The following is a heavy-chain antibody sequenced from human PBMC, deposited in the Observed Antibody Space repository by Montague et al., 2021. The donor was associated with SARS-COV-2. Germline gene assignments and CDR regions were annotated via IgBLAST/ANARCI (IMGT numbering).Heavy chain of an antibody. CDR1: TTSFSGYY. Sequence: SESLSLTCAVHTTSFSGYYRGWIRQSPGKGLEWIGETDQSGKTNYNPTLKSRVTISADTSKSQFSLKLNSVTAADTAVYYCVRGWGSWFHWGQGTLVTVSS. CDR3: VRGWGSWFH. CDR2: TDQSGKT. J-gene: IGHJ4*02. D-gene: IGHD3-16*01. V-gene: IGHV4-34*01.